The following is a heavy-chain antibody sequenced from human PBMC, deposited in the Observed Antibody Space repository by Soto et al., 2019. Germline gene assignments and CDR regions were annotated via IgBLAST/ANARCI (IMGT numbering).Heavy chain of an antibody. CDR2: ISYDGSNK. CDR1: GFTFSSYG. J-gene: IGHJ6*02. Sequence: GGSLRLSCAASGFTFSSYGMHWVRQAPGKWLEWVAVISYDGSNKYYADSVKGRFTISRDNSKNTLYLQMNSLRAEDTAVYYCAKAPYYYGSGSYYNDGYYYGMDVWGQGXTVTVYS. V-gene: IGHV3-30*18. CDR3: AKAPYYYGSGSYYNDGYYYGMDV. D-gene: IGHD3-10*01.